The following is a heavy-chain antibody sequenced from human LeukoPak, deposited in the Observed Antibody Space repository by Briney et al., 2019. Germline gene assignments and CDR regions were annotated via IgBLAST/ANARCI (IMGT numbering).Heavy chain of an antibody. Sequence: GGSLRLSCAASGFTFSGYSMNWVRQAPGKGLEWVSSISSSSSYIYYADSVKGRFTISRDNAKNSLYLQMNSLRAEDTAVYYCARDSITMVRGVITLFDYWGQGTLVTVSS. D-gene: IGHD3-10*01. CDR2: ISSSSSYI. CDR3: ARDSITMVRGVITLFDY. V-gene: IGHV3-21*01. J-gene: IGHJ4*02. CDR1: GFTFSGYS.